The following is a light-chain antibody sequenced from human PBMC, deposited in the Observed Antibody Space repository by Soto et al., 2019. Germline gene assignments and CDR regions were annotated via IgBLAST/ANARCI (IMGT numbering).Light chain of an antibody. CDR2: EAS. J-gene: IGKJ4*01. Sequence: EIVLTQSPATLSLSPGEKATLSGMASQSVSSYLALYHQKPGQAPMLLIYEASKRATGISARFSGSGSGTDFTLTISSLQPEDFAVYYCHQRSNWPPTFGGGTKVDI. V-gene: IGKV3-11*01. CDR1: QSVSSY. CDR3: HQRSNWPPT.